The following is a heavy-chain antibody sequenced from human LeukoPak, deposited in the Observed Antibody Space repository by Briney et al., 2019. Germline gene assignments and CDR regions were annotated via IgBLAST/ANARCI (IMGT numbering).Heavy chain of an antibody. V-gene: IGHV4-30-4*01. CDR2: IYYIGNT. Sequence: SETLSLTCTVSGGSLSSGDYYWSWIRQPPGKGLEWIVYIYYIGNTFYNPSLKSRVTISVDTSKNQFSLKLSSVTAADTAVYYCASAYCGGDCTPYWYFDLWGRGTLVTVSS. D-gene: IGHD2-21*02. CDR1: GGSLSSGDYY. J-gene: IGHJ2*01. CDR3: ASAYCGGDCTPYWYFDL.